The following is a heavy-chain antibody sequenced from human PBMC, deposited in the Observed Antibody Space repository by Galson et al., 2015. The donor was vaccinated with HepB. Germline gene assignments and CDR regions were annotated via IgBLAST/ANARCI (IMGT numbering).Heavy chain of an antibody. Sequence: SETLSLTCTVSGGSISSSSYYWGWIRQPPGRGLEWIATVYYSGNTYYNSSLRSRLTISVDTSRNQFSLRLSSVTAADTAVYYCARESTRSTWYQAHYYYFMDVWGKGATVTVSS. CDR2: VYYSGNT. CDR1: GGSISSSSYY. D-gene: IGHD6-13*01. J-gene: IGHJ6*03. CDR3: ARESTRSTWYQAHYYYFMDV. V-gene: IGHV4-39*07.